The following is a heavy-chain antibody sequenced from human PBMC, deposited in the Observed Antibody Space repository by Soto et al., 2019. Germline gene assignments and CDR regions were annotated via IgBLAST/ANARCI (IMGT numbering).Heavy chain of an antibody. CDR2: IYPGDSDT. D-gene: IGHD4-4*01. J-gene: IGHJ4*02. Sequence: GDSLKISCKGSGYSFTSYWIGWVRQMPGKGLEWMGIIYPGDSDTRYSPSFQGQVTISADKSISTAYLQWSSLKASDTAMYYCARQPDLQNDPRVTLITDYWGQGTLVTVSS. V-gene: IGHV5-51*01. CDR3: ARQPDLQNDPRVTLITDY. CDR1: GYSFTSYW.